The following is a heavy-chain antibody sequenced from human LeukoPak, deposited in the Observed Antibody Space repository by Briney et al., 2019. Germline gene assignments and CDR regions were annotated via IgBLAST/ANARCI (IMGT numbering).Heavy chain of an antibody. J-gene: IGHJ5*02. CDR3: ARLRSKYWFDP. Sequence: GGSLRLSCVASGFTFSSSAMSWVRQAPGRGLEWVSGISGSGGITYYADSVKGRFTISRDNSKNTLFLQMNSLRAEDTAVYYCARLRSKYWFDPWGQGTLVTVSS. D-gene: IGHD4-11*01. CDR2: ISGSGGIT. CDR1: GFTFSSSA. V-gene: IGHV3-23*01.